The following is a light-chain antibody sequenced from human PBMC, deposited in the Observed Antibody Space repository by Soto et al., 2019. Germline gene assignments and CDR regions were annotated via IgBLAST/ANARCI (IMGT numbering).Light chain of an antibody. CDR1: QSVLLSSNNKNF. Sequence: DIVMTQSPDSLAVSLGERATIKSKSSQSVLLSSNNKNFLAWYQQKPGQPPKLLIYWASTRESGVPDRFSGSGSGTDFTLTISSLQAEDVAVYYCLQYYSTPQTFGQGTKVEIK. V-gene: IGKV4-1*01. CDR2: WAS. J-gene: IGKJ1*01. CDR3: LQYYSTPQT.